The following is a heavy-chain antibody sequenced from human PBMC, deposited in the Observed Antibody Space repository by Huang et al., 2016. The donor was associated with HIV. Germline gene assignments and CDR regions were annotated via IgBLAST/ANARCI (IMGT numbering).Heavy chain of an antibody. J-gene: IGHJ6*02. CDR3: ARASSSGWYYFYGLDV. V-gene: IGHV1-2*02. CDR2: INPNSGGT. CDR1: GYTFTGYS. D-gene: IGHD6-19*01. Sequence: QVQLVQSGAEVKKPGASVKVSCKAFGYTFTGYSMHWVRQAPGQGLEWMGWINPNSGGTNDAQKCQGRVTLTRDTSITTAYMELSRLRSDDTAVYYCARASSSGWYYFYGLDVWGQGTTVTVSS.